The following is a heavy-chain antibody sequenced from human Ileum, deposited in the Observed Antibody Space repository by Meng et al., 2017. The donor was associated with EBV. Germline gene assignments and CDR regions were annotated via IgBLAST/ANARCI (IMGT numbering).Heavy chain of an antibody. Sequence: ESGRGLVKPPGTLSLIFAVFGACIGSSCWWTWVRQPPEKGLEWIGEIYHSGSTNYNPSLKSRLTLSVDKSKSQFSLELISVTAADTAVYYCARGRRFGSGRYALDYWGQGTLVTVSS. CDR3: ARGRRFGSGRYALDY. D-gene: IGHD3-10*01. CDR2: IYHSGST. CDR1: GACIGSSCW. J-gene: IGHJ4*02. V-gene: IGHV4-4*03.